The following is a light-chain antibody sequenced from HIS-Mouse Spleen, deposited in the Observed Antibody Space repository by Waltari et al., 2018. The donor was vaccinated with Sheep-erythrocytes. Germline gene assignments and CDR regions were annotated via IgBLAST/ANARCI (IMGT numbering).Light chain of an antibody. CDR1: SSDVGCYNY. Sequence: QSALTQPPSASGSPGQSVTISCTGTSSDVGCYNYVSWYQQHPGQAPKPMIYEVSKRPSGVPDRFADAKSGNTTSLTVSGLQAEDEADDYCSSYAGSNNEVFGGGTKLTVL. CDR3: SSYAGSNNEV. V-gene: IGLV2-8*01. J-gene: IGLJ3*02. CDR2: EVS.